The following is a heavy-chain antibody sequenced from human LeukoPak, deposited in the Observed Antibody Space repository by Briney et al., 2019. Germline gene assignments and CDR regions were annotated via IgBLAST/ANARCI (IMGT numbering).Heavy chain of an antibody. D-gene: IGHD1-26*01. V-gene: IGHV4-30-4*01. J-gene: IGHJ2*01. Sequence: PSETLSLTCTLSGGSLTSGDYYWSWIRQPPRTGLEWIGYIYYRGSTYYNPSLKSRVTISVDTSKNQFSLKLNSVTAADTAVYYCAREVPWVWNFDLWGRGTLVTVSS. CDR2: IYYRGST. CDR3: AREVPWVWNFDL. CDR1: GGSLTSGDYY.